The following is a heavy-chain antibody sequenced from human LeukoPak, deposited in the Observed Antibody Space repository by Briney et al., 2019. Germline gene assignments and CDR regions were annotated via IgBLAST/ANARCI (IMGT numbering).Heavy chain of an antibody. V-gene: IGHV3-30*02. CDR2: IRYDGSIK. D-gene: IGHD3-9*01. CDR1: GFTFNTCN. J-gene: IGHJ4*02. CDR3: ARGGYDILTGPGDY. Sequence: GGSLRLSCTASGFTFNTCNMNWVRQAPGKGLEWVAFIRYDGSIKYYADSVKGRFTISRDNSKNTLYLQMNSLRAEDTAVYYCARGGYDILTGPGDYWGQGTLVTVSS.